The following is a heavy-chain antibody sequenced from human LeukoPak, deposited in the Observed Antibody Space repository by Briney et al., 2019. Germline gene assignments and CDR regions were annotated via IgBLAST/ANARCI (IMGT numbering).Heavy chain of an antibody. D-gene: IGHD3-3*01. CDR2: IYYSGST. V-gene: IGHV4-59*11. Sequence: SETLSLTCTVSGGSISSHYWSWIRQPPGKGLEWIGYIYYSGSTNYNPSLKSRVTISVDTSKNQFSLKLSSVTAADTAVYYCAREGDITIFGVVPWYYGMDVWGQGTTVTVSS. J-gene: IGHJ6*02. CDR1: GGSISSHY. CDR3: AREGDITIFGVVPWYYGMDV.